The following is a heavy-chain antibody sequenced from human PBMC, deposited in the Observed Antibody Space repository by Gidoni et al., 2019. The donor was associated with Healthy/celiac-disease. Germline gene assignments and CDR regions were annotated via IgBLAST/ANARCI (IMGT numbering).Heavy chain of an antibody. V-gene: IGHV3-30-3*01. CDR2: ISDDGSNK. CDR1: GFPFSRYA. Sequence: QVQLVESGGGVVQPGRSLRLSCAASGFPFSRYAMHWVRQAPGKGLEWVAVISDDGSNKYYEDSVKGRFTISRDNSKNTLYLQMNSLRAEDTAVYYCARGDIVATIPNFDYWGQGTLVTVSS. CDR3: ARGDIVATIPNFDY. D-gene: IGHD5-12*01. J-gene: IGHJ4*02.